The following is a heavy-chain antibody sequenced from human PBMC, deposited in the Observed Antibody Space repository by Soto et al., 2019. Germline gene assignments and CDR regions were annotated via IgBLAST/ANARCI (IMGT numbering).Heavy chain of an antibody. Sequence: QVQLLESGGGVVQPGRSLRLSCAASGFTFTNYGMHWVRQAPGKGLEWLTVISYDGTNNYYADSVKGRFTISRDNSKDALYLQMNSLRPEDTAVYYCAKGAEDTAMIVPMDVWGQGTTVTVSS. V-gene: IGHV3-30*18. CDR2: ISYDGTNN. CDR1: GFTFTNYG. CDR3: AKGAEDTAMIVPMDV. J-gene: IGHJ6*02. D-gene: IGHD5-18*01.